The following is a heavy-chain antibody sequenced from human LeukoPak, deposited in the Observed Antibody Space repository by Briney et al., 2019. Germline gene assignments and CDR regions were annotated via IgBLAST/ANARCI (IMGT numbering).Heavy chain of an antibody. CDR3: ARDLELVFYDSTAYEY. D-gene: IGHD3-22*01. CDR1: GFTFSSYA. J-gene: IGHJ4*02. CDR2: ISVSGGNT. Sequence: QPGGSLRLSCAASGFTFSSYAMSWVRQAPGKGLEWVSTISVSGGNTYYADSVKGRFTISRDNAKNTLYLQMSSLRAEDTAVYYCARDLELVFYDSTAYEYWGQGTLVTVSS. V-gene: IGHV3-23*01.